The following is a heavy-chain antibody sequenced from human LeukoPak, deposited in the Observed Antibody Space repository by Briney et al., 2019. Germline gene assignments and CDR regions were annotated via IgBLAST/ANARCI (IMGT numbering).Heavy chain of an antibody. V-gene: IGHV5-51*01. Sequence: GESLQISCKASGYSFSNYWIGWVRRMPGKGLEWMGIIYPGDSEIRYSPSFQGQVTISADKSISTAYLQWSSLKASDTAMYYCARKYGSGWPNWGQGTLVTVSS. D-gene: IGHD6-19*01. CDR3: ARKYGSGWPN. J-gene: IGHJ4*02. CDR2: IYPGDSEI. CDR1: GYSFSNYW.